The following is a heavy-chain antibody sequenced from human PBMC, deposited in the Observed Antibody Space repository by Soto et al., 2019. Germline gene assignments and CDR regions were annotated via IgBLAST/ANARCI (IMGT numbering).Heavy chain of an antibody. Sequence: GEALKISFKGSGYSFTSYWIGWVRQMPGKGLEWMGFIYPGDSDTRYRPSFQGQVTISADKSISTAYLQWSSLTASDTAMYYCARAKYYDFWSGYYGWFDPWGQGTLVTVSS. CDR2: IYPGDSDT. D-gene: IGHD3-3*01. CDR3: ARAKYYDFWSGYYGWFDP. J-gene: IGHJ5*02. CDR1: GYSFTSYW. V-gene: IGHV5-51*01.